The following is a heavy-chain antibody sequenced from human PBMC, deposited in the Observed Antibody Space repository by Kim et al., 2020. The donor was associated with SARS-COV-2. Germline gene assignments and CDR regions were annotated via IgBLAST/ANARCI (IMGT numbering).Heavy chain of an antibody. J-gene: IGHJ6*02. CDR1: GGSFSGYY. CDR2: INHSGST. CDR3: ARGPPRLQYKYYYYYGMDV. D-gene: IGHD4-4*01. V-gene: IGHV4-34*01. Sequence: SETLSLTCAVYGGSFSGYYWSWIRQPPGKGLEWIGEINHSGSTNYNPSLKSRVTISVDTSKNQFSLKLSSVTAADTAVYYCARGPPRLQYKYYYYYGMDVWGQGTTVTVSS.